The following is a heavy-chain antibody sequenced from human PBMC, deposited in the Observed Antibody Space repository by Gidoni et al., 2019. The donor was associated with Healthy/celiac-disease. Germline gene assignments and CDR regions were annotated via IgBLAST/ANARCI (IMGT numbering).Heavy chain of an antibody. D-gene: IGHD6-19*01. CDR2: IIPIFGTA. CDR1: GGTFSRYA. Sequence: QVQLVQSGAEVKKPGSSVKVSCQASGGTFSRYAISWVRQAPGQGLEWMGGIIPIFGTANYAQKFQGRVTITADESTSTAYMELSSLRSEDTAVYYCARGGEQWLDQKGLDYWGQGTLVTVSS. V-gene: IGHV1-69*01. J-gene: IGHJ4*02. CDR3: ARGGEQWLDQKGLDY.